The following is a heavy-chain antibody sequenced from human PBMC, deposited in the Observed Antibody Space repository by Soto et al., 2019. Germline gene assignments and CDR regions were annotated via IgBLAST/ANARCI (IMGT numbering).Heavy chain of an antibody. J-gene: IGHJ4*02. V-gene: IGHV4-34*01. Sequence: QVQLQQWGAGLLKPSETLSLTCAVYGGSFSGYYWSWIRQPPGKGLEWIGEINHSGSTNYNPSLKSRVTISVDTSKNQFSLKLRSVTAADTAVYYCARGRVLGELRGPLDYSGQQTLVTVSS. CDR2: INHSGST. D-gene: IGHD1-7*01. CDR1: GGSFSGYY. CDR3: ARGRVLGELRGPLDY.